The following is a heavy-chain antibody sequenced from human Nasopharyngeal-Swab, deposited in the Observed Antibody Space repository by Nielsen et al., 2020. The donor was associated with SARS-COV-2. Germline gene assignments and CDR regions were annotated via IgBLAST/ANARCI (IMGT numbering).Heavy chain of an antibody. CDR3: ARYCSTTSCPRGFDY. D-gene: IGHD2-2*01. J-gene: IGHJ4*02. Sequence: WIRQPPGKGLEWVAHIKQSGSGQYYVDSVKGRFTISRDNAKNSLSLQMNSLRAEDTAVYYCARYCSTTSCPRGFDYWGQGTLVTVS. V-gene: IGHV3-7*01. CDR2: IKQSGSGQ.